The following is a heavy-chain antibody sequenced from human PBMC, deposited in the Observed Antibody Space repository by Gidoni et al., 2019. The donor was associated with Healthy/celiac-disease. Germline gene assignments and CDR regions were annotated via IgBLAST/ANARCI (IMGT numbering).Heavy chain of an antibody. CDR2: ISSSSSYI. CDR1: GFTFSSYS. V-gene: IGHV3-21*01. D-gene: IGHD3-22*01. Sequence: EVQLVESGGGLVKPGGSLRLSCAASGFTFSSYSMNWVSQAPGKGLEWVSSISSSSSYIYYADSVKGRFTISRDNAKNSLYLQMNSLRAEDTAVYYCARDEDHDYDSSGYYGGGDAFDIWGQGTMVTVSS. CDR3: ARDEDHDYDSSGYYGGGDAFDI. J-gene: IGHJ3*02.